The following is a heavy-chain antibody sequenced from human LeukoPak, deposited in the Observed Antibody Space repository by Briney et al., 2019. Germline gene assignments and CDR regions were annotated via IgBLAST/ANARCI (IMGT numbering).Heavy chain of an antibody. D-gene: IGHD5-24*01. Sequence: QAGGSLRLSCAASGFTFSSYWMSWVRQAPGKGLEWVANIKQDGSEKYYVDSMKGRFTISRDNAKNSLFLQMNSLRAEDSAVYFCAREKGDGYNYPWGPDYWGQGTLVTVSS. CDR1: GFTFSSYW. CDR2: IKQDGSEK. V-gene: IGHV3-7*01. CDR3: AREKGDGYNYPWGPDY. J-gene: IGHJ4*02.